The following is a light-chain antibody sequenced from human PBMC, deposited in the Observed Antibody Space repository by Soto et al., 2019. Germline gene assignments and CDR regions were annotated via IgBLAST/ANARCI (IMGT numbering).Light chain of an antibody. V-gene: IGKV1-17*02. J-gene: IGKJ1*01. CDR3: LQHNSFPRP. CDR1: QGIRID. CDR2: GAS. Sequence: DIQMTQSPSSLSASVGDRVTITCRASQGIRIDLGWFQQIPGKAPKRLIYGASSLQSGVPSRFSGSGSGTEFTLTISNLQPEDFATYYCLQHNSFPRPFGQGTKVEIK.